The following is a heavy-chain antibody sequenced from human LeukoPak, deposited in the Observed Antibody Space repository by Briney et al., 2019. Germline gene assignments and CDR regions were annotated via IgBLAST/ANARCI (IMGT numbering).Heavy chain of an antibody. J-gene: IGHJ3*02. CDR3: AREEVPMVRGGAFDI. CDR1: GGSISSNSYY. V-gene: IGHV4-61*02. Sequence: PSETLSLTCTVSGGSISSNSYYWSWIRQPAGKGLEWIGRIYTSGSTNYSPSLKSRVTISTDWSTNQSSLNLSSVTAADTAVYYCAREEVPMVRGGAFDIWGQGTMVSVSS. D-gene: IGHD3-10*01. CDR2: IYTSGST.